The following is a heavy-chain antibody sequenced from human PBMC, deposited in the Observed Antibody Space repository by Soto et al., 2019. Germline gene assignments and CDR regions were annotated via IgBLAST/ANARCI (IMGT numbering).Heavy chain of an antibody. J-gene: IGHJ4*02. D-gene: IGHD6-13*01. CDR2: IIPMFGIT. CDR3: ASDRALNHAAVGMAH. Sequence: QVQLVQSGAEVKKPGSSVKVSCKASGGTFSSYVMTWVRQAPGQGLEWMGRIIPMFGITDYAPKFQGRVTITADKSTSTAYMELISLRSEDTAIYYCASDRALNHAAVGMAHWGKGTLVTVSS. V-gene: IGHV1-69*04. CDR1: GGTFSSYV.